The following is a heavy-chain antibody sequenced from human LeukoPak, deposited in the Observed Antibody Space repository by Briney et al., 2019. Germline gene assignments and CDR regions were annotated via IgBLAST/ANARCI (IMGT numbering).Heavy chain of an antibody. Sequence: PGGSLRLSCAASGFTFSSYAMSWVRQAPGKGLEWVSAISGSGGSTYYADSVKGRFAISRDNSKNTLYLQMNSLRAEDTAVYYCAKPPRGLPHSGGPFDYWGQGTLVTVSS. J-gene: IGHJ4*02. CDR2: ISGSGGST. D-gene: IGHD3-10*01. V-gene: IGHV3-23*01. CDR3: AKPPRGLPHSGGPFDY. CDR1: GFTFSSYA.